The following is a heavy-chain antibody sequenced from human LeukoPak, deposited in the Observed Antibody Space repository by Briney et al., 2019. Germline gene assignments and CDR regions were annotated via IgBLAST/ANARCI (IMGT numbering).Heavy chain of an antibody. CDR1: GYSFTSYW. Sequence: GESLKISCKGSGYSFTSYWISWVRQMPGKGLEWMGRIDPSDSYTNYSPSFQGHVTISADKSISTAYLQWSSLKASDTAMYYCARLQNYYGSGSYYKWMDYWGQGTLVTVFS. CDR2: IDPSDSYT. D-gene: IGHD3-10*01. CDR3: ARLQNYYGSGSYYKWMDY. J-gene: IGHJ4*02. V-gene: IGHV5-10-1*01.